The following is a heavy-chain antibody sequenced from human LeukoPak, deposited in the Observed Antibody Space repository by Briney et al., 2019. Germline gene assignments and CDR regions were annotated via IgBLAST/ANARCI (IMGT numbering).Heavy chain of an antibody. CDR3: ATSGKWELLGGGWFDP. CDR1: GFTFSSYG. CDR2: IWYDGSNK. V-gene: IGHV3-33*01. J-gene: IGHJ5*02. Sequence: PGGSLRLSCAASGFTFSSYGMHWVRQAPGKGLEWVAVIWYDGSNKYYADSVKGRFTISRDNSKNTLYLQMNSLRAEDTAVYYCATSGKWELLGGGWFDPWGQGTLVTVSS. D-gene: IGHD1-26*01.